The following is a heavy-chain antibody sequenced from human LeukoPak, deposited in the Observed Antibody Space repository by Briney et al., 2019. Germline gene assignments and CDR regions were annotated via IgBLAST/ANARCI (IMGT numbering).Heavy chain of an antibody. CDR3: AKQGAVRQDYYMDV. J-gene: IGHJ6*03. CDR2: VIPIFRTA. CDR1: GDSFSSYA. Sequence: ASVKLSCKASGDSFSSYAITWVRQAPGQGLEWLGSVIPIFRTANYLQNFQGRVTITANIFTSTVYIEMTNLTSDDTAVYSCAKQGAVRQDYYMDVWGNGTTVSVS. V-gene: IGHV1-69*06. D-gene: IGHD3-16*01.